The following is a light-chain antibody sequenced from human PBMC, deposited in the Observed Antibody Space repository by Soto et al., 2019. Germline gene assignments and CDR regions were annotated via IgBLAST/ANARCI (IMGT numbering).Light chain of an antibody. J-gene: IGKJ1*01. CDR3: QQRYNWPPT. V-gene: IGKV3-11*01. CDR1: QYVSSF. Sequence: EIVLTQSPATLSLSPGERATLSCRASQYVSSFLAWYQQKAGQAPRLLIYDASHRATGIPARFSGSGSGTDFTLTINSLEPEDLALYYCQQRYNWPPTFGQGTKVEIK. CDR2: DAS.